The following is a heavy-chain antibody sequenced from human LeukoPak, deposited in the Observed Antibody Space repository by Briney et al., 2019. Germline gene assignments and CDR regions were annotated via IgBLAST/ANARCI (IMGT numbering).Heavy chain of an antibody. J-gene: IGHJ1*01. D-gene: IGHD1-26*01. V-gene: IGHV3-21*06. CDR1: GFTFSSCA. CDR3: AKGGSHFQD. Sequence: GGSLRLSCAASGFTFSSCAMSWVRQAPGKGLEWVSSISNDNNYIYYTDSVKGRFTISRDYAKSSLYLQMTSLRAEDTAVYYCAKGGSHFQDWGQGTLVTVSS. CDR2: ISNDNNYI.